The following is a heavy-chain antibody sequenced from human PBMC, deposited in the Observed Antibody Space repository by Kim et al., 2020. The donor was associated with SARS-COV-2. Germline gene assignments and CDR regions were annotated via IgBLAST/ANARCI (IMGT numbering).Heavy chain of an antibody. CDR2: IYYSGST. Sequence: SQTLSLTCSVSGGSISSGGYYWSWIRQHPGKGLEWIGYIYYSGSTYYNPSLKSRVTISVDTSKNQFSLKLSSVTAADTAVYYCARDRGYGGLRDAFDIWGQGTMVSVSS. V-gene: IGHV4-31*02. J-gene: IGHJ3*02. D-gene: IGHD5-12*01. CDR3: ARDRGYGGLRDAFDI. CDR1: GGSISSGGYY.